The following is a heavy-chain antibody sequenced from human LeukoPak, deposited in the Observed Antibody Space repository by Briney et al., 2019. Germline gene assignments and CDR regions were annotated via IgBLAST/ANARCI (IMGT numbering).Heavy chain of an antibody. CDR2: IFYDGTNK. CDR3: ARDAALLWFGELSQLGWFDP. Sequence: PGGSLRLSCAASGFTFSTYGFHWVRQAPGKGLEWVAAIFYDGTNKFYTDSVKGRFTISRDNAKNSLYLQMNSLRAEDTAVYYCARDAALLWFGELSQLGWFDPWGQGTLVTVSS. J-gene: IGHJ5*02. CDR1: GFTFSTYG. D-gene: IGHD3-10*01. V-gene: IGHV3-33*01.